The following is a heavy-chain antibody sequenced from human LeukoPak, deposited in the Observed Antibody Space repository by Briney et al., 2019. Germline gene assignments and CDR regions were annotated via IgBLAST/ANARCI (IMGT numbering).Heavy chain of an antibody. CDR1: GGTFSSYA. CDR3: ARVSKRYFDWLIVNWFDP. V-gene: IGHV1-8*02. Sequence: ASVKVSCKASGGTFSSYAISWVRQAPGQGLEWMGWMNPNSCSTGYAQKFQGRVTMTRNTSISTAYMELSSLRSEDTAVYYCARVSKRYFDWLIVNWFDPWGQGTLVTVSS. J-gene: IGHJ5*02. CDR2: MNPNSCST. D-gene: IGHD3-9*01.